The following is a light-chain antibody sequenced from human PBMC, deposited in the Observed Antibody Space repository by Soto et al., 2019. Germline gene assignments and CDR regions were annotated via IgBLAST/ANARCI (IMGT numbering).Light chain of an antibody. CDR1: QSVSSW. V-gene: IGKV1-5*03. Sequence: DIQMTQSPSTLSASVGDRVTITCRASQSVSSWLAWYQQKPGKAPNLLIYKASNLENGVPSRFSGSGSGTEFTLTISSLQPDDFATYYCQQYHSYSYTFGQVTKLEI. CDR2: KAS. J-gene: IGKJ2*01. CDR3: QQYHSYSYT.